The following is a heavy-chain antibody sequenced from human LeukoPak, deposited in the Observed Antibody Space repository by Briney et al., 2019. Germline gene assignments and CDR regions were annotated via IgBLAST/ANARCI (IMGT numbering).Heavy chain of an antibody. D-gene: IGHD2-2*01. J-gene: IGHJ4*02. Sequence: SETPSLTCTVSGGSISGYYWSWIRQPPGGGLEWIGYIYYSGSTNYNPSLKSRVTISVDTSKNQFSLKLRSVTDADTAVYYCARGGCSSTSCSFDYWGQGTLVTVSS. CDR1: GGSISGYY. CDR3: ARGGCSSTSCSFDY. V-gene: IGHV4-59*01. CDR2: IYYSGST.